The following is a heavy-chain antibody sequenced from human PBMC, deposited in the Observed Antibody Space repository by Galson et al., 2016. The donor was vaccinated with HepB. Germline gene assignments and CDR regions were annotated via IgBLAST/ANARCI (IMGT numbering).Heavy chain of an antibody. CDR1: GYTLTGLS. J-gene: IGHJ4*02. V-gene: IGHV1-24*01. CDR3: AIDRVGVGSLEN. D-gene: IGHD1-26*01. CDR2: FDPEEAET. Sequence: SVKVSCKVSGYTLTGLSMHWVRQTPRKGLEWMGGFDPEEAETIYAQKFQGRVSMTEDTSTDTAYMELSGLRSEDTAVYYCAIDRVGVGSLENWGQGTLVTVSS.